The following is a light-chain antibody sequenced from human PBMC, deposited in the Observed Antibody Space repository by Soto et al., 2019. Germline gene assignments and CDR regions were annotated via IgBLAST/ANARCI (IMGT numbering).Light chain of an antibody. CDR2: DAS. CDR1: QSISDY. Sequence: DIQMTQSPSTLSASVGDRVIITCRASQSISDYLAWYQQKPGKAPKLQIYDASNLESGVPSRFSGSGSGTEFTLTISSLQPDDFATYYCQQYNSHSPWTFGQGTKVDI. J-gene: IGKJ1*01. CDR3: QQYNSHSPWT. V-gene: IGKV1-5*01.